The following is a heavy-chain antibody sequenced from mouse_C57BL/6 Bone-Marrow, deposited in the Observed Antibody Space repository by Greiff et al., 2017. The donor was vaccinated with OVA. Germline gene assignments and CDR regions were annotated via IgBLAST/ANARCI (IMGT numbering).Heavy chain of an antibody. V-gene: IGHV3-6*01. Sequence: VQLQQSGPGLVKPSQSLSLTCSVTGYSITSGYYWNWIRQFPGNKLEWMGYISYDGSNNYNPSLKNRISITRDTSKNQFFLKLNSVTTEDTATYYCAREFDLNFDYWGQGTTLTVSS. CDR1: GYSITSGYY. CDR2: ISYDGSN. CDR3: AREFDLNFDY. J-gene: IGHJ2*01.